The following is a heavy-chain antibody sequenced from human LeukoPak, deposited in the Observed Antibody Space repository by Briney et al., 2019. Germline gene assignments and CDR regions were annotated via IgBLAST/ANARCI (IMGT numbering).Heavy chain of an antibody. Sequence: ASVKVSCKASGYTFTSYGISWVRQAPGQGLEWMGWISAYNGNTNYAQKFQGRVTMTRDTSISTAYMELSRLRSDDTAVYYCASTLDYGDPTSFDYWGQGTLVTVSS. CDR1: GYTFTSYG. J-gene: IGHJ4*02. CDR2: ISAYNGNT. V-gene: IGHV1-18*01. D-gene: IGHD4-17*01. CDR3: ASTLDYGDPTSFDY.